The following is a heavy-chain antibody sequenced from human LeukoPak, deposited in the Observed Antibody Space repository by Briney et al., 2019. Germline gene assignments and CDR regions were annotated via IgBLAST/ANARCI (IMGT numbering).Heavy chain of an antibody. J-gene: IGHJ4*02. Sequence: GGSLRLSCAASGFTFSSYGMHWVRQAPGKGLEWVAVISYDGSNKYYADSVKGRFTISRDNSKNTLYLQMNSLRAEDTAVYYCAKAVCGGSCYGYFDCWGQGTLVTVSS. CDR1: GFTFSSYG. V-gene: IGHV3-30*18. CDR2: ISYDGSNK. D-gene: IGHD2-15*01. CDR3: AKAVCGGSCYGYFDC.